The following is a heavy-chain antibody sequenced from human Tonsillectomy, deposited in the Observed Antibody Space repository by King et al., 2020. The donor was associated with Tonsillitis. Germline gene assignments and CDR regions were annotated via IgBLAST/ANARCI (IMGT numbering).Heavy chain of an antibody. CDR1: GFTFSLYS. V-gene: IGHV3-48*02. CDR2: ISSGSSTI. CDR3: ARENGICNGGSCYMSGFDV. J-gene: IGHJ2*01. D-gene: IGHD2-15*01. Sequence: VQLVESGGGLVQPGGSLRLSCAASGFTFSLYSVNWVRQAPGKGLEWISYISSGSSTIYYADSVKGRFIISRDNAKNSLYLQMNSLRDEDTSVYYCARENGICNGGSCYMSGFDVWGRGTLVTVSS.